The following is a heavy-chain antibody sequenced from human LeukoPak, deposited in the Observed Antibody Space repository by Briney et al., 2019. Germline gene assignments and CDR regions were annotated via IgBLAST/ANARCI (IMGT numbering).Heavy chain of an antibody. CDR1: GASINTGSYY. CDR3: ARGSLTPFDY. D-gene: IGHD1-14*01. CDR2: IYITGRT. V-gene: IGHV4-61*02. Sequence: SQTLSLTCTVSGASINTGSYYWSWIRQPAGKGLEWIGRIYITGRTTYTPSLKSRVTISIDTSNNQFSLKLNSVTAADTSVYYCARGSLTPFDYWGQGTLVTASS. J-gene: IGHJ4*02.